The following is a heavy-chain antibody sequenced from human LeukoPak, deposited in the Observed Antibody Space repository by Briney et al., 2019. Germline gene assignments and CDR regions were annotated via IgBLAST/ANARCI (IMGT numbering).Heavy chain of an antibody. CDR2: ISSYGGST. CDR1: GFTFRNYG. J-gene: IGHJ4*02. D-gene: IGHD2-8*01. Sequence: PGGSLRLSCSASGFTFRNYGMHWVRRAPGKGLEYVSTISSYGGSTYYADLVKGRFTISRDNSKNTLYLQMSSLRVEDTAVYYCVKDLYSYSFDYWGQGTLVTVSS. V-gene: IGHV3-64D*09. CDR3: VKDLYSYSFDY.